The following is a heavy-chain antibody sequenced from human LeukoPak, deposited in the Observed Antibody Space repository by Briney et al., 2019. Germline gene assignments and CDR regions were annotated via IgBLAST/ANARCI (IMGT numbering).Heavy chain of an antibody. CDR1: VFTSSDYS. V-gene: IGHV3-21*01. Sequence: GGSLRLSCAASVFTSSDYSMNWVRQAPGKGLEWVSSICSGSSHIYYADSVKGRFTISRDNANNSLYLQMNSLRAEDTAVYYCASTTIRPVGGMDVWGQGTTATVSS. D-gene: IGHD2/OR15-2a*01. CDR3: ASTTIRPVGGMDV. J-gene: IGHJ6*02. CDR2: ICSGSSHI.